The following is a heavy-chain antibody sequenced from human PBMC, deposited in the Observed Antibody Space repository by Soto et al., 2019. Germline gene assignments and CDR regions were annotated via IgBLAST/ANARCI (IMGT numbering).Heavy chain of an antibody. Sequence: EVQLVDSGGGLVRTGGSLRLSCAASGFTVSSNYISWVRQAPGKGLEWVSVIYADGTTYYADSVKDRFTISRDNSKITVSLQMSSLRAEDTAVYYCAVDIEVTGMGHYYFDYWGQGALVTVSS. V-gene: IGHV3-66*01. CDR2: IYADGTT. J-gene: IGHJ4*02. CDR1: GFTVSSNY. D-gene: IGHD2-15*01. CDR3: AVDIEVTGMGHYYFDY.